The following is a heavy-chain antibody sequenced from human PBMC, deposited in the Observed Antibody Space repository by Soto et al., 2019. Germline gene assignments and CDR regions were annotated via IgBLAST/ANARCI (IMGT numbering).Heavy chain of an antibody. CDR3: ARDTDHYDILTGYYYDAFDI. CDR1: GGSVSSGSYY. Sequence: SETLSLTCTVSGGSVSSGSYYWSWIRQPPGKGLEWIGYIYYSGSTNYNPSLKSRVTISVDTSKNQFSLKLSSLRSEDTAVYYCARDTDHYDILTGYYYDAFDIWGQGTMVTVSS. V-gene: IGHV4-61*01. CDR2: IYYSGST. D-gene: IGHD3-9*01. J-gene: IGHJ3*02.